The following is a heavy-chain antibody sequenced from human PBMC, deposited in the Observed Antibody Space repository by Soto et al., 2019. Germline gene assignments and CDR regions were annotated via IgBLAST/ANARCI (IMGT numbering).Heavy chain of an antibody. D-gene: IGHD6-19*01. J-gene: IGHJ5*02. Sequence: QIELQEAGPGLVKPSQTLSLTCFVSGYFIGAGGYYWSWIRHHPGKGLEWIGRFYSSGSIIYNPSLRSRVSITGDMSTIQFSMRLTSVTAAATSRYYCARMYSSGSGWFHPWGQGTLVTVSS. CDR2: FYSSGSI. CDR1: GYFIGAGGYY. V-gene: IGHV4-31*03. CDR3: ARMYSSGSGWFHP.